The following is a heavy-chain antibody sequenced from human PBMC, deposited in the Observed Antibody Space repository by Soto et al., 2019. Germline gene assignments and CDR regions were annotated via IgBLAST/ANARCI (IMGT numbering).Heavy chain of an antibody. Sequence: PSETLSLTCTVSGGSISSSPYFWGWIRQPPGNGLEWIASVSYSGVTYYNPSLKSRVTISVDTSKKQFSLNLTSVTAAETAFYYCSRRAPEGFDPWGQGXQVTVSS. V-gene: IGHV4-39*01. CDR1: GGSISSSPYF. CDR3: SRRAPEGFDP. J-gene: IGHJ5*02. CDR2: VSYSGVT.